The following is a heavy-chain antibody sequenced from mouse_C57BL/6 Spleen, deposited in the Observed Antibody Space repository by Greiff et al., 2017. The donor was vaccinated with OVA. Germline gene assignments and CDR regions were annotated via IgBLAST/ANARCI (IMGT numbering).Heavy chain of an antibody. D-gene: IGHD4-1*02. J-gene: IGHJ2*01. Sequence: EVKLVESGPELVKPGASVKISCKASGYSFTDYNMNWVKQSNGKSLEWIGVINPNYGTTSYNQKFKGKATLTVDQSSSTAYMQLNSLTSEDSAVXYCARSQLGRDYFDYWGQGTTLTVSS. CDR1: GYSFTDYN. CDR2: INPNYGTT. V-gene: IGHV1-39*01. CDR3: ARSQLGRDYFDY.